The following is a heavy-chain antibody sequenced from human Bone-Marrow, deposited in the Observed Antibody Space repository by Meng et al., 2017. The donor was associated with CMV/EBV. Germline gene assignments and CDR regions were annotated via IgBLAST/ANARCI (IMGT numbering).Heavy chain of an antibody. CDR3: AREGVVPTASAFNI. J-gene: IGHJ3*02. CDR2: INPNSGGT. CDR1: GYTFTDYY. D-gene: IGHD2-2*01. Sequence: ASVKDSCKTSGYTFTDYYIYWVRQAPGQGLEWMGWINPNSGGTSYAQKFQDRVTMTRDTSISTAYMAVSRLRSDDTAVYYCAREGVVPTASAFNIWGQGTMVTVSS. V-gene: IGHV1-2*02.